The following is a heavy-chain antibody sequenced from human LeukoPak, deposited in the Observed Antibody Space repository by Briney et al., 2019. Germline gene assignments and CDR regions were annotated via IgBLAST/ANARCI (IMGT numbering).Heavy chain of an antibody. CDR1: GYTFTSYY. J-gene: IGHJ6*02. CDR2: INPSGGST. D-gene: IGHD6-13*01. CDR3: ARGRYGEDSSSWSYYYYGMDV. V-gene: IGHV1-46*01. Sequence: GAPVKVSCKASGYTFTSYYMHWVRQAPGQGLEWMGIINPSGGSTSYAQKFQGRVTMTRDTSTSTVYMELSSLRSEDTAVYYCARGRYGEDSSSWSYYYYGMDVWGQGTTVTVSS.